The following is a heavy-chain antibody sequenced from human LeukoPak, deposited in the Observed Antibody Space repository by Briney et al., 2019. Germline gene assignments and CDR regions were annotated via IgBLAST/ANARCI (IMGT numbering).Heavy chain of an antibody. CDR3: ARDRYYGSGSYPGY. D-gene: IGHD3-10*01. Sequence: GGSLRLSCAASGFMFSSNWMSWVRQAPGKGLEWVSYISSSSSTIYYADSVKGRFTISRDNAKNSLYLQMNSLRDEDTAVYYCARDRYYGSGSYPGYWGQGTLVTVSS. CDR2: ISSSSSTI. V-gene: IGHV3-48*02. J-gene: IGHJ4*02. CDR1: GFMFSSNW.